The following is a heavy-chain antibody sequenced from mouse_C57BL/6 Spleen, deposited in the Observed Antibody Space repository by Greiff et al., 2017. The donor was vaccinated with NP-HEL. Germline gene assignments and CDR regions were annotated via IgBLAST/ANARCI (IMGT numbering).Heavy chain of an antibody. V-gene: IGHV5-16*01. CDR2: INYDGSST. J-gene: IGHJ2*01. CDR1: GFTFSDYY. Sequence: EVQVVESEGGLVQPGSSMKLSCTASGFTFSDYYMAWVRQVPEKGLEWVANINYDGSSTYYLDSLKSRFIISRDNAKNILYLQMSSLKSEDTATYYCAREDYLDYWGQGTTLTVSS. CDR3: AREDYLDY.